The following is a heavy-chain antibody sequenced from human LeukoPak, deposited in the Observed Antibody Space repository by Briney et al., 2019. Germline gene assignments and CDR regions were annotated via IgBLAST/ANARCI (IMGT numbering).Heavy chain of an antibody. CDR3: VQRNDYGDWEFDY. CDR1: GGSISSSNW. V-gene: IGHV4-4*02. J-gene: IGHJ4*02. D-gene: IGHD4-17*01. Sequence: SETPSLTCAVSGGSISSSNWWSWVRPPPGKGLEWIGEIYHSGSTNYNPSLKSRVTISVDKSKNQFSLKLSSVTAADTAVYYCVQRNDYGDWEFDYWGQGTLVTVSS. CDR2: IYHSGST.